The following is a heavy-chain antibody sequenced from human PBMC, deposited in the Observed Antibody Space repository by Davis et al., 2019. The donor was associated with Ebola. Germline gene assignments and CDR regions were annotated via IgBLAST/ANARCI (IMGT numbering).Heavy chain of an antibody. CDR1: GYTFTSYD. Sequence: GESLKVSCKASGYTFTSYDINWVRQATGQGLEWMGWMNPNSGNTGYAQKFQGRVTMTRNTSISTAYMELSSLRSDDTAVYYCARGLLRYFDWSPILYGMDVWGKGTTVTVSS. D-gene: IGHD3-9*01. CDR2: MNPNSGNT. J-gene: IGHJ6*04. CDR3: ARGLLRYFDWSPILYGMDV. V-gene: IGHV1-8*01.